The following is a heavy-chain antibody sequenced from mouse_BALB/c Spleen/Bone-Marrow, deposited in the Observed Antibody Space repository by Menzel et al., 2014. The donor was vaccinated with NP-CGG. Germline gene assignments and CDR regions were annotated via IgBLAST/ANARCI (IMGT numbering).Heavy chain of an antibody. Sequence: EVQVVESGGVLVKPGGSLKLSCAASGFTFSTYAMSWVRQSPEKRLEWVAEISSGGSYTYYPGTVTGRFTISRDNAKNTLYLEMSSLRSEDTAMYYCARDGYGSSDWGQGTLVTVSA. CDR3: ARDGYGSSD. CDR1: GFTFSTYA. J-gene: IGHJ3*01. CDR2: ISSGGSYT. D-gene: IGHD1-1*01. V-gene: IGHV5-9-4*01.